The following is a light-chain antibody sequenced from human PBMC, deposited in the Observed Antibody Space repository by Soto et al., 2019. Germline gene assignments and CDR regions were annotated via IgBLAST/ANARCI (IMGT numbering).Light chain of an antibody. CDR3: QQRCNWPPIT. Sequence: EIVMTQSPSTLSVSPGERATLSCRASQSVSSSLAWYQQKPGQAPRLPIYGASTRATGIPARFSGSGSGTEFTLTISSLEPEDFAVYYCQQRCNWPPITFGQGTRLEIK. J-gene: IGKJ5*01. CDR2: GAS. V-gene: IGKV3-15*01. CDR1: QSVSSS.